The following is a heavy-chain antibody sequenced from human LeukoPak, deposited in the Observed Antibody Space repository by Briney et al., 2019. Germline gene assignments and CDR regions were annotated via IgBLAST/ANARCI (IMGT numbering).Heavy chain of an antibody. CDR3: ARGHSSGYYDWFDP. D-gene: IGHD3-22*01. J-gene: IGHJ5*02. CDR2: IYYSRST. Sequence: SXXXQPPXXXXXXIGYIYYSRSTNHNPSLKSRVTISVDTSKNQFSLKLSSVTAADTAVYYCARGHSSGYYDWFDPWGQGTLVTVSS. V-gene: IGHV4-59*01.